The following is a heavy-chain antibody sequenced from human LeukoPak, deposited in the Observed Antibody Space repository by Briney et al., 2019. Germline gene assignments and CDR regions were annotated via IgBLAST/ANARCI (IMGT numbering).Heavy chain of an antibody. Sequence: SETLSLTCIVSGGSISTSAYYWGWIRQPPGEGLQWIGSIYYSGNTYYNSSLKSRVTISVDTSTSQFSLRLSSVTAADTAVYYCARQWMRDSGAYYDFHHWGQGTLVTVST. D-gene: IGHD3-22*01. CDR2: IYYSGNT. V-gene: IGHV4-39*01. CDR3: ARQWMRDSGAYYDFHH. J-gene: IGHJ4*02. CDR1: GGSISTSAYY.